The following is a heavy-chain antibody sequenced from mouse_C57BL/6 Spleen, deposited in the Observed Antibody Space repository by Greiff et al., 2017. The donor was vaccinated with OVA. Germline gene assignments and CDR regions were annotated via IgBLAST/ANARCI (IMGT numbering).Heavy chain of an antibody. D-gene: IGHD4-1*01. CDR2: ISSGSSTI. CDR1: GFTFSDYG. CDR3: ARFNGDVHYFDY. Sequence: EVQLVESGGGLVKPGGSLKLSCAASGFTFSDYGMHWVRQAPEKGLEWVAYISSGSSTIYYADTVKGRFTISRDNAKNTLFLQMTSLRSEDTAMYYCARFNGDVHYFDYWGQGTTLTVSS. V-gene: IGHV5-17*01. J-gene: IGHJ2*01.